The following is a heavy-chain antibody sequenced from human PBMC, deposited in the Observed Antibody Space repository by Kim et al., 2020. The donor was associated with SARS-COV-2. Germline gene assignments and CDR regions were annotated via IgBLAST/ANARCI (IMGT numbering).Heavy chain of an antibody. D-gene: IGHD2-2*01. V-gene: IGHV2-70*01. J-gene: IGHJ6*02. Sequence: SGPTLVNPTQTLTLTCTFSGFSLSTSGMCVSWIRQPPGKALEWLALIDWDDDKYYSTSLKTRLTISKDTSKNQVVLTMTNMDPVDTATYYCALVGSTSCSVGYYYGMDVWGQGTTVTVSS. CDR1: GFSLSTSGMC. CDR3: ALVGSTSCSVGYYYGMDV. CDR2: IDWDDDK.